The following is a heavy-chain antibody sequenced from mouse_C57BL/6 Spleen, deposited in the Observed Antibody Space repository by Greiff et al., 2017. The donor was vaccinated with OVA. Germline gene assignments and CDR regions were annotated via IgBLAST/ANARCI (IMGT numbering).Heavy chain of an antibody. CDR2: INPSTGGT. D-gene: IGHD1-1*01. J-gene: IGHJ4*01. CDR3: ARGGLRMDY. Sequence: VHVKQSGPELVKPGASVKISCKASGYSFTGYYMNWVKQSPEKSLEWIGEINPSTGGTTYNQKFKAKATLTVDKSSSTAYMQLKSLTSEDSAVYYCARGGLRMDYWGQGTSVTVSS. CDR1: GYSFTGYY. V-gene: IGHV1-42*01.